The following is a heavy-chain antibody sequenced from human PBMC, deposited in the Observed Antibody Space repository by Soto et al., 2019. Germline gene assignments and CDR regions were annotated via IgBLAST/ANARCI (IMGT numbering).Heavy chain of an antibody. J-gene: IGHJ6*02. CDR3: ARRDYDSSGFKCMDV. CDR1: GGSISSGDYY. CDR2: IYYSGST. V-gene: IGHV4-30-4*01. Sequence: SETLSLTCTVSGGSISSGDYYWSWIRQPPGKGLEWIGYIYYSGSTNYNPSLKSRVTISVDTSKNQFSLKLSSVTAADTAVYYCARRDYDSSGFKCMDVWGQGTTVTVSS. D-gene: IGHD3-22*01.